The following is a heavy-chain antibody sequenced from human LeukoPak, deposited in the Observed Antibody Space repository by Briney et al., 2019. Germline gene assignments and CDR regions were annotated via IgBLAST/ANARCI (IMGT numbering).Heavy chain of an antibody. V-gene: IGHV1-2*02. J-gene: IGHJ6*03. CDR2: INPNSGGT. CDR1: GYTFTGYY. D-gene: IGHD3-10*01. Sequence: ASVKDSCKASGYTFTGYYMHWVRQAPGQGLEWMGWINPNSGGTNYAQKVQGRVTMTRDTSISTAYMELSRLRSDDTAVYYCARWSGSAGYYYYYYMDVWGKGTTVTVPS. CDR3: ARWSGSAGYYYYYYMDV.